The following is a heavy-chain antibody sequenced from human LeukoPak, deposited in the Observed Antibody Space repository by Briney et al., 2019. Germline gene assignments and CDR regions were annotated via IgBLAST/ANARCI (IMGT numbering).Heavy chain of an antibody. J-gene: IGHJ4*02. V-gene: IGHV3-23*01. Sequence: HLGGSLRLSCAASGFTFSNCAMSWVRQAPGKGLEWVSGVSGSGDSTYYADSVKGRFTISRDNSNNTLFLLMNSLRAEDTAVYYCAKARVTTGYYMQVDYWGLGTLVTVSS. CDR3: AKARVTTGYYMQVDY. D-gene: IGHD3-9*01. CDR2: VSGSGDST. CDR1: GFTFSNCA.